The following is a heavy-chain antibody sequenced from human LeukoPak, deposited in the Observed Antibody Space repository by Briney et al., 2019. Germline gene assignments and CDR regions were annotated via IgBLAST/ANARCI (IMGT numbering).Heavy chain of an antibody. D-gene: IGHD2-21*01. J-gene: IGHJ4*02. CDR3: ARDDYYFDY. Sequence: SQTLSLTCALSGDSVSSHTAACHSVRQYPSRGLEWLGRTYYRSQWYNDYSVFVKSRITIHPDTSTNQISLLMYSGTPEYTAVYYCARDDYYFDYWGQGPLVTVSS. CDR2: TYYRSQWYN. V-gene: IGHV6-1*01. CDR1: GDSVSSHTAA.